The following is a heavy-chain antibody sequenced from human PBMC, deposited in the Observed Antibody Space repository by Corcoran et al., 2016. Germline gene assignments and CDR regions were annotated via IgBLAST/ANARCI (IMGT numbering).Heavy chain of an antibody. Sequence: QVQLVESGGGVVQPGRSLRLSCAASGFTFSSYGMHWVRQAPGKGLEWVAMIWYDGSNKNYADSVKGRFTISRDNSKNTVYLQMNSLRAEDTAVYYWARARLVVRGNWFDPWGQGTLVTVSS. D-gene: IGHD3-10*01. CDR2: IWYDGSNK. J-gene: IGHJ5*02. CDR1: GFTFSSYG. V-gene: IGHV3-33*01. CDR3: ARARLVVRGNWFDP.